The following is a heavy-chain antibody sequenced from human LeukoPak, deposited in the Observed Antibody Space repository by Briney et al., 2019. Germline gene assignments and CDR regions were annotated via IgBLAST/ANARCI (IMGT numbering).Heavy chain of an antibody. J-gene: IGHJ4*02. CDR2: IYSYGGST. V-gene: IGHV3-64D*06. CDR3: VKPAGYSGYDPSHPFDY. D-gene: IGHD5-12*01. CDR1: GFTLSSFS. Sequence: GGAPGLSCLASGFTLSSFSIHLGRPGPREGLEYVLTIYSYGGSTYYADSVKGRFTISRDNSKNTLYLQMSSLRAEDTAVYYCVKPAGYSGYDPSHPFDYWGQGTLVTVSS.